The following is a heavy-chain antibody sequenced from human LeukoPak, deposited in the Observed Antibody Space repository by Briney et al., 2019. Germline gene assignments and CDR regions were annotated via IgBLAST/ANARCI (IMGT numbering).Heavy chain of an antibody. V-gene: IGHV3-33*06. CDR2: IWYDGSNK. CDR3: AKDLYSSSSCFDY. Sequence: PGGSLRLSCAASGFTFSSYGMHWVRQAPGKGLEWVAVIWYDGSNKYYADSVKGRFTISRDNSKNTLYLQMNSPRAEDTAVYYCAKDLYSSSSCFDYWGQGTLVTVSS. J-gene: IGHJ4*02. D-gene: IGHD6-6*01. CDR1: GFTFSSYG.